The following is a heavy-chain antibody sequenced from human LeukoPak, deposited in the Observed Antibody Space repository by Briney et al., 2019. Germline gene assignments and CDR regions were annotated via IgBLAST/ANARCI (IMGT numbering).Heavy chain of an antibody. CDR3: ARDQRGAYSPFDY. V-gene: IGHV3-7*04. CDR1: GFTFSSYW. CDR2: IKEDGSEI. Sequence: GGSLILSCAASGFTFSSYWMSWVRQAPGKGLEWVANIKEDGSEIHYVDSVKGRFTLSRDNAERSLYLQMTSLRAEDTGVYYCARDQRGAYSPFDYWGQGALVTVS. D-gene: IGHD4-17*01. J-gene: IGHJ4*02.